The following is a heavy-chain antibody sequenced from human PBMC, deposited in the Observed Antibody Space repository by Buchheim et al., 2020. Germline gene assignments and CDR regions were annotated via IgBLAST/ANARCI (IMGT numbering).Heavy chain of an antibody. CDR2: IYYSGST. Sequence: QVQLQESGPGLVKPSQTLSLTCTVSGGSISSGGYYWSWIRQHPGKGLEWIGYIYYSGSTYYNPSLKSRVNLSVEMSKNTSSLKLGSVTAADTAVYYCARVVPAAIRWFDPWGQGTL. D-gene: IGHD2-2*01. V-gene: IGHV4-31*03. CDR3: ARVVPAAIRWFDP. J-gene: IGHJ5*02. CDR1: GGSISSGGYY.